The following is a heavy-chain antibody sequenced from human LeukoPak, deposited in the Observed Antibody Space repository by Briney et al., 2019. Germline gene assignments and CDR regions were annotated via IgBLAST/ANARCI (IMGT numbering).Heavy chain of an antibody. CDR1: GYTLTELS. CDR2: FDPEDGET. Sequence: ASVKVSCKVSGYTLTELSMHWVRQAPGKGLEWMGGFDPEDGETIYAQKFQGRVTMTEDTSTDTAYMELSSLRSEDTAVYYCATLPKHPAKGIYYYYYYMDVWGKGTTVTVSS. J-gene: IGHJ6*03. CDR3: ATLPKHPAKGIYYYYYYMDV. V-gene: IGHV1-24*01.